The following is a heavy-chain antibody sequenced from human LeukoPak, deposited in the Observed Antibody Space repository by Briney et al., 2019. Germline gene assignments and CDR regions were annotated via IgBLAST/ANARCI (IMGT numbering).Heavy chain of an antibody. J-gene: IGHJ4*02. V-gene: IGHV4-39*07. CDR2: SYYSGTT. CDR1: GDSISGSSYY. D-gene: IGHD3-22*01. CDR3: ARLRDYYDISGYYYRAFFDN. Sequence: SETLSLTCTVSGDSISGSSYYWGWIRQPPGKELEYIGSSYYSGTTYYNPSLKSRVTISIDTSKNQSSLKLSSVTAADTAVYYCARLRDYYDISGYYYRAFFDNWGQGTLVTVSS.